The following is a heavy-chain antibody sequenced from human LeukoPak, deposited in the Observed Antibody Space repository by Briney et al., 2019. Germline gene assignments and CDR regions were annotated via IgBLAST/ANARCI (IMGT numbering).Heavy chain of an antibody. CDR3: ARGCLYSSSWLEPYFQH. Sequence: SETLSLTCAVYGGSFSGYYWGWIRQPPGKGLEWIGEINHSGITNYNPSLKSRVTISVDTSKNQFSLKLSSVTPEHASVYYCARGCLYSSSWLEPYFQHWGQGTLVTASS. V-gene: IGHV4-34*01. CDR1: GGSFSGYY. CDR2: INHSGIT. D-gene: IGHD6-13*01. J-gene: IGHJ1*01.